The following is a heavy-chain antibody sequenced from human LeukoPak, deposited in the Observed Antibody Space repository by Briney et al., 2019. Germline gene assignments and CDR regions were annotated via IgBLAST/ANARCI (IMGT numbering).Heavy chain of an antibody. J-gene: IGHJ6*03. CDR1: GFTSSSYA. CDR2: ISGSGGST. V-gene: IGHV3-23*01. D-gene: IGHD3-3*01. CDR3: AKGVRFADYCYMDV. Sequence: GRSLSLSSAASGFTSSSYAMSWVPQAPGTGLECVSAISGSGGSTYYADSVKGRFTISRDNSKYTLYLQMNSLRGEDTAVYYCAKGVRFADYCYMDVWGKGTTVTVSS.